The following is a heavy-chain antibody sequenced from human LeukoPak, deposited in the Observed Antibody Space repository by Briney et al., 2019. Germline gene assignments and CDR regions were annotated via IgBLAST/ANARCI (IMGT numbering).Heavy chain of an antibody. Sequence: SSETLSLTCTVSGGSISSYYWSWIRQPPGKGLEWIGYIYYSGSTNYNPSLKSRVTISVDTSKNQFSLKLSSVTAADTAVYYCARASVVTAIYYFDYWGQGTLVTVSS. D-gene: IGHD2-21*02. CDR3: ARASVVTAIYYFDY. V-gene: IGHV4-59*01. CDR1: GGSISSYY. J-gene: IGHJ4*02. CDR2: IYYSGST.